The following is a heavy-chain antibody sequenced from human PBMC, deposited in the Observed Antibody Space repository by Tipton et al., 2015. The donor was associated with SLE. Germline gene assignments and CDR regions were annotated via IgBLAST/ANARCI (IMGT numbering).Heavy chain of an antibody. CDR3: AGYSGSYAQYDAFDI. J-gene: IGHJ3*02. CDR1: GGSISSSSYY. CDR2: IYTSGST. D-gene: IGHD1-26*01. Sequence: TLSLTCTVSGGSISSSSYYWSWIRQPAGKGLEWIGRIYTSGSTNYNPSLKSRVTISVDTSKNQFSLKLSSVTAADTAVYYCAGYSGSYAQYDAFDIWGQGTMVTVSS. V-gene: IGHV4-61*02.